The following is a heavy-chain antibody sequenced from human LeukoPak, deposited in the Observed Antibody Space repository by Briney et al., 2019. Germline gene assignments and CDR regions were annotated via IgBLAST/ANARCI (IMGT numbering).Heavy chain of an antibody. CDR1: GGSISSYY. CDR3: ARGHCSSTSCYPYYYYYMDV. CDR2: IYYSGST. V-gene: IGHV4-59*01. Sequence: SETLSLTCTVSGGSISSYYWSWIRQPPGKGLEWIGYIYYSGSTNYNPSLKSRVTISVDTSKNQFSLKLSSVTAADTAVYYCARGHCSSTSCYPYYYYYMDVWGKGTTVTVSS. D-gene: IGHD2-2*01. J-gene: IGHJ6*03.